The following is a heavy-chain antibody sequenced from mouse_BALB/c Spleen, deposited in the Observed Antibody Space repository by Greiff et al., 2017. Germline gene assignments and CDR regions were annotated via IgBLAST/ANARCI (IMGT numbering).Heavy chain of an antibody. Sequence: EVKVVESGPSLVKPSQTLSLTCSVTGDSITSGYWNWIRKFPGNKLEYMGYISYSGSTYYNPSLKSRISITRDTSKNQYYLQLNSVTTEDTATYYCARQYGNYDWFAYWGQGTLVTVSA. CDR2: ISYSGST. V-gene: IGHV3-8*02. D-gene: IGHD2-10*02. CDR3: ARQYGNYDWFAY. J-gene: IGHJ3*01. CDR1: GDSITSGY.